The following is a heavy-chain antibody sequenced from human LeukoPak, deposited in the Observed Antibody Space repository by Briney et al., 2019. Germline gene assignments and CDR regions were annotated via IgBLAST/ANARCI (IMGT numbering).Heavy chain of an antibody. CDR1: GGTFSSYA. Sequence: ASVTVSCKASGGTFSSYAISWVRQAPGQGLEWMGGIIPIFGTANYAQKFQGRVTITADESTSTAYMELSSLRSEDTAVYYCARDLDGDSYGYFDYWGQGTLVTVSS. V-gene: IGHV1-69*13. J-gene: IGHJ4*02. CDR2: IIPIFGTA. CDR3: ARDLDGDSYGYFDY. D-gene: IGHD5-18*01.